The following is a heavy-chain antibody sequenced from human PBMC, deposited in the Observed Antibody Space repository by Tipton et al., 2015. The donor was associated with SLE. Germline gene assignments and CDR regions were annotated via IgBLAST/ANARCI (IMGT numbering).Heavy chain of an antibody. CDR3: ARGSNSRYDYYGMDV. D-gene: IGHD4-11*01. J-gene: IGHJ6*02. V-gene: IGHV4-59*11. CDR2: MYNSGST. CDR1: GDSINSHH. Sequence: LRLSCTVSGDSINSHHWSWIRQPPGKGLEWIGYMYNSGSTKYNPSLKSRVTISVDTSKNQFSLKLYSVTAADTAVYYCARGSNSRYDYYGMDVWGQGTMVTVSS.